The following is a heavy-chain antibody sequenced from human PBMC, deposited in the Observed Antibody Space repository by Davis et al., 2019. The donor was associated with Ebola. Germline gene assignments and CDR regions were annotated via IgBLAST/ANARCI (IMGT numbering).Heavy chain of an antibody. D-gene: IGHD4-17*01. Sequence: PGGSLRLSCAASGFTFSSYWMHWVRQAPGKGLVWVSRINSDGSSTSYADSVKGRFTISRDNAKNTLYLQMNSLRAEDTAVYYCARTPLDYGDYVVTRFDYWGQGTLVTVSS. CDR2: INSDGSST. J-gene: IGHJ4*02. CDR1: GFTFSSYW. CDR3: ARTPLDYGDYVVTRFDY. V-gene: IGHV3-74*01.